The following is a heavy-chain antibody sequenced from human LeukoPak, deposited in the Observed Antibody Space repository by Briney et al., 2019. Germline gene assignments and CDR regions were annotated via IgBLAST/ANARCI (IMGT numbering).Heavy chain of an antibody. CDR2: ISGSGGST. J-gene: IGHJ3*02. V-gene: IGHV3-23*01. CDR3: AKYLAVAGYDAFDI. D-gene: IGHD6-19*01. CDR1: GLTFSSYA. Sequence: GGSLRLSCAASGLTFSSYAMSWVRQAPGKGLEWVSVISGSGGSTYYADSVKGRLTISRDNSKNTLYLQMNSLRAEDMAVYYCAKYLAVAGYDAFDIWGQGTMVTVSS.